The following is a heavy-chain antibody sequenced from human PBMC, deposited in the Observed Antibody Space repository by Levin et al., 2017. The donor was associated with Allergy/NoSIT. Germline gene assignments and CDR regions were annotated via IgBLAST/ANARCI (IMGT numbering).Heavy chain of an antibody. D-gene: IGHD2-15*01. CDR3: ARGGSSWYSGAFDI. CDR1: KFTFSSYV. Sequence: SCAASKFTFSSYVMHWVRQAPGKGLEWVAVISYDGSNKYYADSVKGRFTISRDNSKNTLYLQMNSLRAEDPAVYYCARGGSSWYSGAFDIWGQGTMVTVSS. V-gene: IGHV3-30-3*01. CDR2: ISYDGSNK. J-gene: IGHJ3*02.